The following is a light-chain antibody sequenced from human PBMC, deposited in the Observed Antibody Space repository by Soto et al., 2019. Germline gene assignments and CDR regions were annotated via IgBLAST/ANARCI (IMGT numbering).Light chain of an antibody. V-gene: IGKV1-5*01. J-gene: IGKJ1*01. CDR1: QSISSW. Sequence: DIQMTQSPSTLSASVGDRVTITCRASQSISSWLAWYQQKPGKAPKLLIYDASSLESGVPQRFSGSGSGTEFTLTISSLQTDDSATYYCQQYHSFPVTFGQGTKVDIK. CDR3: QQYHSFPVT. CDR2: DAS.